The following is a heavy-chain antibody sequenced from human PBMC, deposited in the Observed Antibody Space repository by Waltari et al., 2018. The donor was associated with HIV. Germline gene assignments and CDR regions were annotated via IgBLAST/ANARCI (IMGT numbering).Heavy chain of an antibody. Sequence: QVQLVQSGAEVKKPGSSVKVSCKASGGTFSSYAISWVRQAPGQGLEWMGGIIPSFGTANYAQKVQGRVTITADEATSTACVELSSLRSEDTAVYYCARRISYVDTAMGTDYYYGMDVWGQGTTVTVSS. CDR1: GGTFSSYA. CDR2: IIPSFGTA. CDR3: ARRISYVDTAMGTDYYYGMDV. J-gene: IGHJ6*02. D-gene: IGHD5-18*01. V-gene: IGHV1-69*01.